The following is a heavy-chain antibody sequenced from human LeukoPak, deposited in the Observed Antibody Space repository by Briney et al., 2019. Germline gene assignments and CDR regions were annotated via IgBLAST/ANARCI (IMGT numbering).Heavy chain of an antibody. D-gene: IGHD1-1*01. CDR2: IIPVFGTA. Sequence: SVKVSCKASGGTFSTYAISWVRQAPGQGLEWMGGIIPVFGTANYAQKFQGRVTITADESTSTAYMELSGLTSDDTAVYYCVHGPPTGATSYDYWGQGTLVTVSS. V-gene: IGHV1-69*13. CDR3: VHGPPTGATSYDY. J-gene: IGHJ4*02. CDR1: GGTFSTYA.